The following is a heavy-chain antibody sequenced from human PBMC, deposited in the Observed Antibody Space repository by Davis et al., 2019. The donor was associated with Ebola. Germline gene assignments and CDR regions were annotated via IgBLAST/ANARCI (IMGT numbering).Heavy chain of an antibody. CDR1: GGSISSSSYY. J-gene: IGHJ5*02. CDR3: ARGVTMIVVSNWFDP. CDR2: IYYSGST. V-gene: IGHV4-61*05. D-gene: IGHD3-22*01. Sequence: GSLRLSCTVSGGSISSSSYYWGWIRQPPGKGLEWIGYIYYSGSTNYNPSLKSRVTISVDTSKNQFSLKLSSVTAADTAVYYCARGVTMIVVSNWFDPWGQGTLVTVSS.